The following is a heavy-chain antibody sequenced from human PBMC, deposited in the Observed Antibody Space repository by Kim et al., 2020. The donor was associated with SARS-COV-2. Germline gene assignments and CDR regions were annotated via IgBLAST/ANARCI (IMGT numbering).Heavy chain of an antibody. D-gene: IGHD3-9*01. CDR1: GFTFSSYA. CDR2: ISGSGGST. J-gene: IGHJ6*02. CDR3: AKGDYDILTEFLSYYYYGMDV. Sequence: GGSLRLSCAASGFTFSSYAMSWVRQAPGKGLEWVSAISGSGGSTYYADSVKGRFTISRDNSKNTLYLQMNSLRAEDTAVYYCAKGDYDILTEFLSYYYYGMDVWGQGTTVTVSS. V-gene: IGHV3-23*01.